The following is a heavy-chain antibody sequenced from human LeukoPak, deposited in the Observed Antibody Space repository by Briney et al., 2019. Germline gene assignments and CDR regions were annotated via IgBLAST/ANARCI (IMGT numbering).Heavy chain of an antibody. CDR3: AREGD. V-gene: IGHV4-59*01. J-gene: IGHJ4*02. CDR2: IYYSGST. CDR1: GGSISSYY. D-gene: IGHD3-16*01. Sequence: PSETLFLTCTVSGGSISSYYWSWIRQPPGKGLEWIGYIYYSGSTNYNPSLKSRVTISVDTSKNQFSLKLSSVTAADTAVYYCAREGDWGQGTLVTVSS.